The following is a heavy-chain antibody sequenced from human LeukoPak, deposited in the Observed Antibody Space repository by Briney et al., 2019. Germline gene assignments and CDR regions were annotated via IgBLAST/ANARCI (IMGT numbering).Heavy chain of an antibody. CDR2: IYYSGSI. CDR1: GHSICSYY. Sequence: PSETLSLTCSVSGHSICSYYWRWLRRPPGKGVEWIGHIYYSGSINYNPSLKSRVSIAVDMSKNLFSLKLSSVSARHRALFYCARRARVLIWVGHFDTWGQRNLFTASS. J-gene: IGHJ4*02. D-gene: IGHD3-10*01. CDR3: ARRARVLIWVGHFDT. V-gene: IGHV4-59*01.